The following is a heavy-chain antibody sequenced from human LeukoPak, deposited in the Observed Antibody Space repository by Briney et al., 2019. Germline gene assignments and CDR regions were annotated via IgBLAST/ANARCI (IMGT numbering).Heavy chain of an antibody. D-gene: IGHD3-10*01. Sequence: PSETLSLTCTVSGGSISSSRYYWGWIRQPPGKGLECIGSIFYSGRTYYNPSLKSRVTISVDTSKNQFSLKLSSVTAADTAVYYCARQFWPIRAVGPYRDRRTGGLDLWGQGTLVTVSS. CDR1: GGSISSSRYY. CDR3: ARQFWPIRAVGPYRDRRTGGLDL. CDR2: IFYSGRT. J-gene: IGHJ5*02. V-gene: IGHV4-39*07.